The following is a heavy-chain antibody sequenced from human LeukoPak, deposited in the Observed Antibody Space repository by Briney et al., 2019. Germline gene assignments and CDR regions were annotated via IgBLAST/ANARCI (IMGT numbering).Heavy chain of an antibody. D-gene: IGHD2-2*01. V-gene: IGHV1-18*01. J-gene: IGHJ4*02. CDR3: ARAMNIVVVPDHKFDY. Sequence: EASVTVSCKASGYTFTSYGISWVRQAPGQGLEWMGWISAYNGNTNYAQKLQGRVTMTTDTSTSTAYMELRSLRSDDTAVYYCARAMNIVVVPDHKFDYWGQGTLVTVSS. CDR2: ISAYNGNT. CDR1: GYTFTSYG.